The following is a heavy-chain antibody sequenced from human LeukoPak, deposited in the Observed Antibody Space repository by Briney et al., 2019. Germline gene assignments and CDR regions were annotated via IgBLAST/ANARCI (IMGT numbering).Heavy chain of an antibody. CDR3: AKDLRITMIVVVIKAFDI. Sequence: PGGSLRLSCAASGFTFSSYAMSWVRQAPGKGLEWVSAISGSGGSTYYADSVKGRFTISRDNSKNTLYLQMNSLRAEDTAVYYCAKDLRITMIVVVIKAFDIWGQGTVVTVSS. V-gene: IGHV3-23*01. J-gene: IGHJ3*02. D-gene: IGHD3-22*01. CDR1: GFTFSSYA. CDR2: ISGSGGST.